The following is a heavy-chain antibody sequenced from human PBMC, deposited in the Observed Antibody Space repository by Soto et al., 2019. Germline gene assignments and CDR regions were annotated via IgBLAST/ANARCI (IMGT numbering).Heavy chain of an antibody. CDR3: ASGRYGDY. CDR2: ISAHNDNT. J-gene: IGHJ4*02. V-gene: IGHV1-18*01. D-gene: IGHD1-26*01. Sequence: QVHLVQSGAEVRKPGASVKVACKGSGYTFTTYGITWVRQAPGQGLEWMGWISAHNDNTNYAQKVQGRVTVTRAASTSTAYMELRNLSSDDTAVYYCASGRYGDYWGQGALVTVSS. CDR1: GYTFTTYG.